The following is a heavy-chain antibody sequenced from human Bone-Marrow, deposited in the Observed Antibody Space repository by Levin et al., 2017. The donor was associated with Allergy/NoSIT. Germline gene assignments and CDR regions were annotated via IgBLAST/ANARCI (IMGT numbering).Heavy chain of an antibody. V-gene: IGHV3-49*04. D-gene: IGHD5-12*01. CDR3: TRVNLGSSSGYHSLDY. CDR2: IRSKAYGGTT. J-gene: IGHJ4*02. Sequence: SCTASGFTFGDYAMSWVRQAPGKGLEWVGFIRSKAYGGTTEYAASVKGRFTISRDDSKSIAYLQMNSLKTEDTAVYYCTRVNLGSSSGYHSLDYWGQGTLVTVSS. CDR1: GFTFGDYA.